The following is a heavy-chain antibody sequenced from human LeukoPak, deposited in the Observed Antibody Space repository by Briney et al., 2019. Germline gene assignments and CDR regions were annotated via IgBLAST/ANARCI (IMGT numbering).Heavy chain of an antibody. CDR2: IKQDGSEK. Sequence: GGSLRLSCAASGFTLISDWMSWVRQAPGKGLEWVANIKQDGSEKYSVDSARSGFTISRDNAKNSLYLQMNSLRAEDTAVYYCAREWDTGAGRTFDIWGQGTMVTVSS. CDR1: GFTLISDW. D-gene: IGHD1-26*01. CDR3: AREWDTGAGRTFDI. V-gene: IGHV3-7*01. J-gene: IGHJ3*02.